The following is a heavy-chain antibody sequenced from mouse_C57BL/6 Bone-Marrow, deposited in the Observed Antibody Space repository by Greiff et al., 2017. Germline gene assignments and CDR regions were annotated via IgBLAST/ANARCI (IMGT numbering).Heavy chain of an antibody. J-gene: IGHJ3*01. CDR3: ARDYDDPRGFAY. D-gene: IGHD2-4*01. CDR1: GYTFTSYW. CDR2: IDPSDSET. V-gene: IGHV1-52*01. Sequence: VQLKQPGAELVRPGSSVKLSCKASGYTFTSYWMHWVKQRPIQGLEWIGNIDPSDSETHYNQKFKDKATLTVDKSSSTAYMQLSSLTSEDSAVYYCARDYDDPRGFAYWGQGTLVTVSA.